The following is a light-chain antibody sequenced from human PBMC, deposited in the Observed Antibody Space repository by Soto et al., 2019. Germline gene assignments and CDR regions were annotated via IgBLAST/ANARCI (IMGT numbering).Light chain of an antibody. J-gene: IGLJ2*01. CDR3: SSYTSSSTYVV. Sequence: QSALTQPASVSGSPVQSITISCTGTSSDVGGYNYVSWYQQHPGKAPKLMIYDVSNRPSGVSNRFSGSKSGNTASLTISGLHAEDEADDYCSSYTSSSTYVVVGGGTTVTVL. CDR2: DVS. V-gene: IGLV2-14*01. CDR1: SSDVGGYNY.